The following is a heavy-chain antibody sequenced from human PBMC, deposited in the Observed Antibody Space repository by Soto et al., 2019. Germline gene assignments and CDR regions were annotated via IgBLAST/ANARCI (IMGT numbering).Heavy chain of an antibody. CDR2: ISSYNGHT. Sequence: QVQLVQSGAEVKKPGASEKVSCKASGYTFTSYGISWVRQAPGQGLEWMGWISSYNGHTNYAQKLQGRVTMTTDTSTRTVYMELRSLRSDDTAVYFCARSGFLEWLADYSYYHMDVWGQGTTVTVSS. CDR1: GYTFTSYG. V-gene: IGHV1-18*01. J-gene: IGHJ6*02. D-gene: IGHD3-3*01. CDR3: ARSGFLEWLADYSYYHMDV.